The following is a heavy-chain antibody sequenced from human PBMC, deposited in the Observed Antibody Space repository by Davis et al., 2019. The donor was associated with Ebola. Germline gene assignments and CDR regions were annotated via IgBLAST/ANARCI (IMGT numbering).Heavy chain of an antibody. J-gene: IGHJ4*02. CDR3: ARYSGYFDY. Sequence: PGGSLRLSCRASGYRFTSYWISWVRQMPGKGLEWMGRIDPSDSYTNYSPSFQGHVTISADKSISTAYLQWSSLKASDTAMYYCARYSGYFDYWGQGTLVTVSS. V-gene: IGHV5-10-1*01. D-gene: IGHD1-26*01. CDR1: GYRFTSYW. CDR2: IDPSDSYT.